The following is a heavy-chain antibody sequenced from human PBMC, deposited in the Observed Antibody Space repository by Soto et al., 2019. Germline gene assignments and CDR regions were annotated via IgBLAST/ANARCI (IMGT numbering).Heavy chain of an antibody. CDR1: GGSISSYY. J-gene: IGHJ4*02. Sequence: SETLSLTGTVSGGSISSYYCSWIRQPAWKGLEWIGRIYTSGSTNYNPSLKSRVTMSVDTSKNQFSLKLSSVTAADTAVYYCARGRLGLDFDYSGQVTLITFSS. D-gene: IGHD1-26*01. V-gene: IGHV4-4*07. CDR2: IYTSGST. CDR3: ARGRLGLDFDY.